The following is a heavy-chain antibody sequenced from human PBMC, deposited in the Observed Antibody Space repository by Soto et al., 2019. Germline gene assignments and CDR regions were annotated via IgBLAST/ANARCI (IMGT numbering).Heavy chain of an antibody. CDR2: ISGSGGST. D-gene: IGHD6-19*01. Sequence: GGSLRLSCAASGFTFSTYSINWVRQAPGKGLEWVSAISGSGGSTYYADSVKGRFTISRDNSKNTLYLQMNSLRAEDTAVYFCAKTTDGWFSAFEIWGQGTVVTVSS. CDR1: GFTFSTYS. J-gene: IGHJ3*02. V-gene: IGHV3-23*01. CDR3: AKTTDGWFSAFEI.